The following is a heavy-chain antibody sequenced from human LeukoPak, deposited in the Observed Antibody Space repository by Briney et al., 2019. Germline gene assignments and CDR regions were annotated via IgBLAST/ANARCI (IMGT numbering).Heavy chain of an antibody. J-gene: IGHJ4*02. V-gene: IGHV3-11*01. Sequence: GGSLRLSCAASGFTFSDYYMSWIRQAPGKGLEWVSYISSSGSTIYYAGSVKGRFTISRDNAKNSLYLQMNSLRAEDTAVYYCARVCVAGTFYFDYWGQGTLVTVSS. CDR2: ISSSGSTI. CDR3: ARVCVAGTFYFDY. CDR1: GFTFSDYY. D-gene: IGHD6-19*01.